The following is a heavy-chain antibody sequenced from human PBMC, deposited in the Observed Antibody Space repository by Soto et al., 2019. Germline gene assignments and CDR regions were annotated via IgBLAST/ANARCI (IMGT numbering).Heavy chain of an antibody. CDR1: GFSLSTIGLC. CDR3: ARMRLMSLHDSIPERLIVF. J-gene: IGHJ4*01. Sequence: SGPTLVNPTQTLTLTCTFSGFSLSTIGLCVTWIRQPPGKALEWLALIDWNDDKYYNTSLKTRLTISMDTSKDQVVLIMTDVDPVDTATYYCARMRLMSLHDSIPERLIVFWGQGTLV. D-gene: IGHD3-22*01. V-gene: IGHV2-70*01. CDR2: IDWNDDK.